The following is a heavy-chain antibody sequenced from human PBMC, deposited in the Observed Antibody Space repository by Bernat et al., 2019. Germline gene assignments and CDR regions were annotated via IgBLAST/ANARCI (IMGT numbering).Heavy chain of an antibody. CDR2: IKKDGSEK. CDR3: TRDLDIVRVFVGYDAFDI. V-gene: IGHV3-7*01. Sequence: EVQLVESGGGLVQPGGFLRLSCAASGFTFSNYWMSWVRQAPGKGLEWVANIKKDGSEKYYVASGMGLFTISRDNAKNSLYLQMNSLRAEDTAVYYCTRDLDIVRVFVGYDAFDIWGQGTMVSVS. J-gene: IGHJ3*02. CDR1: GFTFSNYW. D-gene: IGHD2/OR15-2a*01.